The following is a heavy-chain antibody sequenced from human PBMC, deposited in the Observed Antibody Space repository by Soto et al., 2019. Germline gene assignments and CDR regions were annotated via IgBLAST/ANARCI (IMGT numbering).Heavy chain of an antibody. Sequence: GGSLRLSCAASGFPFSSYAMSWVRQAPGKGLEWVSAISGSGGSTYYADSVKGRFTISRDNSKNTLYLQMNSLRAEDTAVYYCAKDRGTYYYGSGSSHWGQGTLVTVSS. D-gene: IGHD3-10*01. J-gene: IGHJ4*02. V-gene: IGHV3-23*01. CDR3: AKDRGTYYYGSGSSH. CDR2: ISGSGGST. CDR1: GFPFSSYA.